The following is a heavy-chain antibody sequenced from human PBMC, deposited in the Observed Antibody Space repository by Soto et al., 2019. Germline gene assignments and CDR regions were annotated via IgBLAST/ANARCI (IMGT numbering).Heavy chain of an antibody. D-gene: IGHD2-2*01. CDR2: INHGGST. CDR3: ARGRSSNLGYCSSTSCYYYYGMDV. V-gene: IGHV4-34*01. CDR1: GGSLSGYY. J-gene: IGHJ6*02. Sequence: SETLSLTCAVYGGSLSGYYWSWIRQPPGKGLEWIGEINHGGSTDSNPSLKSRVTISVGTSKIQFSLKLRSVTAADTAVYYCARGRSSNLGYCSSTSCYYYYGMDVWGQGTTVTAP.